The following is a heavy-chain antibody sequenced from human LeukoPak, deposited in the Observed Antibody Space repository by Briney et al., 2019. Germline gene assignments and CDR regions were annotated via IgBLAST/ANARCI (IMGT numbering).Heavy chain of an antibody. CDR2: ISWDGGNT. CDR3: ARRRDSGSLQHFDY. CDR1: GFAFGHYT. J-gene: IGHJ4*02. D-gene: IGHD1-26*01. V-gene: IGHV3-43*01. Sequence: GGSLRLSCAASGFAFGHYTMHWVRQAPGKGLEWVSLISWDGGNTYYADSVKGRFTISRDNNKNSLYLQMNSLRAEDTAVYYCARRRDSGSLQHFDYWGQGTLVTVSS.